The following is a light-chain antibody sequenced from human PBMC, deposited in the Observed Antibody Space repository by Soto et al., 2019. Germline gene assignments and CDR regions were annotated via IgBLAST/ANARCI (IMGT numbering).Light chain of an antibody. Sequence: EIVVTQSPRILSLSPGERATLSCMASQSVSSGYLAWYQQKPGQAPRLLNYGASSRATGIPDRFSGSGSGTDFTLTISRLEPEDFAVYYCHQYGSSPYTFGRGTKLEIK. J-gene: IGKJ2*01. V-gene: IGKV3-20*01. CDR1: QSVSSGY. CDR3: HQYGSSPYT. CDR2: GAS.